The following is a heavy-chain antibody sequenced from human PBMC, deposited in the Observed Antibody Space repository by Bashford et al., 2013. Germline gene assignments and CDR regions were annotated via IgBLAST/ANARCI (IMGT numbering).Heavy chain of an antibody. V-gene: IGHV4-4*07. J-gene: IGHJ5*02. Sequence: RPLLYSSETLSLTCTVSGGSISSYYWSWIRQPAGKGLEWIGRVYTTGSTNYNSSLKSRAIVSVDTTKNQFSLKLNSVTAADTAIYYCARGRFTTSSSNWFGNWFDAWGQGTLVTVSS. D-gene: IGHD6-6*01. CDR2: VYTTGST. CDR1: GGSISSYY. CDR3: ARGRFTTSSSNWFGNWFDA.